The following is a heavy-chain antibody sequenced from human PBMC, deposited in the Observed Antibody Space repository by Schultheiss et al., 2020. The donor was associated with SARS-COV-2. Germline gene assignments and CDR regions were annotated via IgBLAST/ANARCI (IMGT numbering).Heavy chain of an antibody. CDR1: GFTFSSYA. V-gene: IGHV4-59*12. CDR3: VMVAYCGGDCYSGDAFDI. J-gene: IGHJ3*02. Sequence: GSLRLSCAASGFTFSSYAMSWVRQAPGKGLEWIGYIYYSGSTNYNPSLKSRVTISVDTSKNQFSLKLSSVTAADTAVYYCVMVAYCGGDCYSGDAFDIWGQGTMVTVSS. D-gene: IGHD2-21*02. CDR2: IYYSGST.